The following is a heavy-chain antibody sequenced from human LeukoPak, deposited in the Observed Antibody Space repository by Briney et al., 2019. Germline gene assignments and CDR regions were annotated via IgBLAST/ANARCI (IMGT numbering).Heavy chain of an antibody. V-gene: IGHV4-39*07. Sequence: PSETLSLTCTVSGGSISSSGYYWSWIRQPPGKGLEWIGEINHSGSTNYNPSLKSRVTISVDTSKNQFSLKLSSVTAADTAVYYCARGSAAAVPYYFDYWGQGTLVTVSS. CDR1: GGSISSSGYY. CDR2: INHSGST. J-gene: IGHJ4*02. D-gene: IGHD6-13*01. CDR3: ARGSAAAVPYYFDY.